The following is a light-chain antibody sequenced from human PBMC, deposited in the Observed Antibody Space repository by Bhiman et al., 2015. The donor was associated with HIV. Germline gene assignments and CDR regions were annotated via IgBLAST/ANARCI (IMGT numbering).Light chain of an antibody. J-gene: IGLJ1*01. V-gene: IGLV2-14*03. CDR2: DVS. Sequence: QSALTQPASVSGSPRQSITISCTGTSRDVGGYDYVSWYQQHPGKAPRLIIYDVSQRPSGISSRFSGSKSGNTASLTISGLQAEDEADYYCTSYTVSASFVFGGATKVTVL. CDR1: SRDVGGYDY. CDR3: TSYTVSASFV.